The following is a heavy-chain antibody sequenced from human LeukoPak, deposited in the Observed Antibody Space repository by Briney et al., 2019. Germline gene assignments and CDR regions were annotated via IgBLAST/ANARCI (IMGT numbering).Heavy chain of an antibody. D-gene: IGHD7-27*01. CDR3: ARGIDAGVDF. Sequence: ASVKVSCKASGYTFTNLDINWVRQATGQGLEWMGWMNPNNGITDHAQKFQGRVAMTRDTSTGTAYMELSSLTFEDTAVHYCARGIDAGVDFWGQGTLITVSS. CDR2: MNPNNGIT. V-gene: IGHV1-8*01. J-gene: IGHJ4*02. CDR1: GYTFTNLD.